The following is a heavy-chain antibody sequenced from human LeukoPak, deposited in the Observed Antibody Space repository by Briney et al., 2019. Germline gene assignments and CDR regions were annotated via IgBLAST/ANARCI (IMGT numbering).Heavy chain of an antibody. CDR3: ARELGDSGGTDY. D-gene: IGHD1-26*01. Sequence: SETLSLTCTVSGGSISSYYWSWIRQPPGKGLEWIGYIYYSGSTNYNPSLKSRVTISVDTSKKQFSLKLSSVTAADTAVYYCARELGDSGGTDYWGQGTLVTVSS. CDR1: GGSISSYY. J-gene: IGHJ4*02. CDR2: IYYSGST. V-gene: IGHV4-59*01.